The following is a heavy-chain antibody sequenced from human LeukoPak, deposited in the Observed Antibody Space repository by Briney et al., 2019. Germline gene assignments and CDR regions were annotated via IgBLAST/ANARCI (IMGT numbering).Heavy chain of an antibody. CDR2: IYYSGST. J-gene: IGHJ4*02. D-gene: IGHD3-22*01. CDR1: GGSVSSNIYY. V-gene: IGHV4-61*01. Sequence: SSETLSLTCTVSGGSVSSNIYYWNWIRQPPGKGLEWIGYIYYSGSTNYNPSLKSRVTISVDTSKNQFSLKLTSLTAADTAVYYCAREDSSGYLGYWGQGTQVTVSS. CDR3: AREDSSGYLGY.